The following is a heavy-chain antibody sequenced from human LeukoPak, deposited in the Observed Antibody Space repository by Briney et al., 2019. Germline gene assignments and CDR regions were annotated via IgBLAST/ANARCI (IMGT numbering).Heavy chain of an antibody. V-gene: IGHV4-59*06. CDR2: IYDSGST. J-gene: IGHJ5*02. CDR1: GDSISPYY. CDR3: ARDGSARGLDP. D-gene: IGHD3-10*01. Sequence: SETLSLTCSVSGDSISPYYWSWIRQPPGKGLEWIGYIYDSGSTYYNPSLKSRVTISVDTSKNQFSLKLSSVTAADTAVYYCARDGSARGLDPWGQGTLVTVSS.